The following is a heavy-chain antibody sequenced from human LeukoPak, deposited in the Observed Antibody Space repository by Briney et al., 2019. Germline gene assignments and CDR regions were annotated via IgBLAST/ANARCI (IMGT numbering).Heavy chain of an antibody. D-gene: IGHD3-10*01. CDR2: ISSSSSYI. CDR1: GFTFSSYS. J-gene: IGHJ6*04. Sequence: GGSLRLSCAASGFTFSSYSMNWVRQAPGKGLEWVSSISSSSSYIYYADSVKGRFTISRDNAKNSLYLQMNSLRAEDTAVYYCARDGSWTKMDVWGKGPRSPSPQ. V-gene: IGHV3-21*01. CDR3: ARDGSWTKMDV.